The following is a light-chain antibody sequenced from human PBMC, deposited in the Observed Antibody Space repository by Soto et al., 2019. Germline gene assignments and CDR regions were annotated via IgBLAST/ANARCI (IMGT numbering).Light chain of an antibody. V-gene: IGKV3-20*01. CDR1: QSLSSSN. Sequence: EIVVTQCPGTLSLSPGGRATLSCRASQSLSSSNLAWYQQKPGQAPRLLIYGASSRAAGIPGRFSGSGSGTDFTLTISRLEPEDFAVYFCQQYGSSPLTFGGGTKVDI. CDR2: GAS. CDR3: QQYGSSPLT. J-gene: IGKJ4*01.